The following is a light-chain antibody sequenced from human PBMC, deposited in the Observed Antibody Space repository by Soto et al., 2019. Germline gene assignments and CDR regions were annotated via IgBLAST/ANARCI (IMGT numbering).Light chain of an antibody. CDR1: QSVSSSY. Sequence: EIVLTQSPGTLSLSPGARATLSCRASQSVSSSYLAWYQQKPGQAPRLLIYGASSRATGIPDRFSGSGSGTDFTLTISRLEPEDFAVYYCQQSGSSPWTFGQGTKVEIK. V-gene: IGKV3-20*01. CDR3: QQSGSSPWT. J-gene: IGKJ1*01. CDR2: GAS.